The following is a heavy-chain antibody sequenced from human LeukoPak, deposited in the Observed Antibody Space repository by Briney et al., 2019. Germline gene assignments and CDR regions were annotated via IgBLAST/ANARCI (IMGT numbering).Heavy chain of an antibody. CDR3: ARTVGRIGAFDI. Sequence: PSENLSFKSSVSGYPIYCGYYLGWIRQPPGKGLEWIGSIYHSGSTYYNPSLKSRVTISVDTSKNQFSLKLSSVTAADTAVYYCARTVGRIGAFDIWGQGTMVSLSS. CDR1: GYPIYCGYY. J-gene: IGHJ3*02. D-gene: IGHD1-26*01. V-gene: IGHV4-38-2*01. CDR2: IYHSGST.